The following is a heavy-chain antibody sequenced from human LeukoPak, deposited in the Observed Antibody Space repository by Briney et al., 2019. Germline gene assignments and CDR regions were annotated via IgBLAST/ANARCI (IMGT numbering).Heavy chain of an antibody. Sequence: SGGSLRLSXAASGFTFSSYAMSWVRQAPGKGLEWVSGISGSGGSTHYADSVKGRFTISRDNSKNTLYLQMNSLRAEDTAVYYCAKDRRGCTSTSCYYRFDYWGQGTLVTVSS. CDR2: ISGSGGST. D-gene: IGHD2-2*01. CDR3: AKDRRGCTSTSCYYRFDY. V-gene: IGHV3-23*01. CDR1: GFTFSSYA. J-gene: IGHJ4*02.